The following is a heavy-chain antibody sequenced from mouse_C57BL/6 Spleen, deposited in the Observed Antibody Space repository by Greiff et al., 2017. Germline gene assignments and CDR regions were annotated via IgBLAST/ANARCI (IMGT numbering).Heavy chain of an antibody. CDR2: IYPGDGDT. V-gene: IGHV1-80*01. CDR1: GYAFSSYW. CDR3: AREANWDRYFDV. J-gene: IGHJ1*03. Sequence: QVQLKQSGAELVKPGASVKISCKASGYAFSSYWMNWVKQRPGKGLEWIGQIYPGDGDTNYNGKFKGKATLTADKSSSTAYMQLSSLTSEDSAVYFCAREANWDRYFDVWGTGTTVTVSS. D-gene: IGHD4-1*01.